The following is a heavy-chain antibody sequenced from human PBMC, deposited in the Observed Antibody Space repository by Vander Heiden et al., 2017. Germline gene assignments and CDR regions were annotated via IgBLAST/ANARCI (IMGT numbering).Heavy chain of an antibody. D-gene: IGHD3-10*01. CDR3: TTDARLYYYGSGSYYAH. CDR2: IKSKTDGGTT. Sequence: EVQLVESGGGLVKPGGSLRLSCAASGFPFSNAWMGWVRQAPGKGLEWFGRIKSKTDGGTTDYAAPVKGRFTISRDDSKNTLYLQMNSLKTEDTAVYYCTTDARLYYYGSGSYYAHWGQGTLVTVSS. V-gene: IGHV3-15*01. J-gene: IGHJ4*02. CDR1: GFPFSNAW.